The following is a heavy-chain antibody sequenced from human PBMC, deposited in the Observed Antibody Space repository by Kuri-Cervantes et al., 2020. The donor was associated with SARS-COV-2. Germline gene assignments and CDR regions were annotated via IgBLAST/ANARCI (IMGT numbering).Heavy chain of an antibody. CDR1: GGSISSYY. D-gene: IGHD6-6*01. CDR3: ARNVKYRQPYYYMDV. Sequence: SETLSLTCTVSGGSISSYYWSWIRQPPGKGLEWIGSIYHSGSTYYNPSLKSRVTISVDTSKNQFSLKLSSVTAADTAVYYCARNVKYRQPYYYMDVRGKGTTVTVSS. V-gene: IGHV4-59*08. CDR2: IYHSGST. J-gene: IGHJ6*03.